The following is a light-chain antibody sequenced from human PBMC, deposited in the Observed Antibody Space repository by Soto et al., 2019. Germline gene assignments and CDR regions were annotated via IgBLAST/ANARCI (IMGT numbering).Light chain of an antibody. CDR3: SSYAGSNNAV. CDR2: EVS. CDR1: SSYVGGYNY. J-gene: IGLJ2*01. Sequence: QSVLTQPPSASGSPGQSVTISCTGTSSYVGGYNYVSWYQQHPGKATKLMIYEVSKRPSGVPDRFSGSKSGNTASLTVSGLQAEDAADYYCSSYAGSNNAVFGGGTKLTVL. V-gene: IGLV2-8*01.